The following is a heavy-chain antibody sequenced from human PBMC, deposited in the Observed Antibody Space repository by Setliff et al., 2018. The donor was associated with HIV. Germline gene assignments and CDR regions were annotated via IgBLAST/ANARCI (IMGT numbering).Heavy chain of an antibody. CDR3: AKDRATTLLWFGRGYYFDS. CDR1: GFTFSDYG. Sequence: GGSLRLSCVASGFTFSDYGMHWLRQAPGKGLEWVAVISYDGGNQFHAESVKGRFTISRDNSKNTLYLEMNSLRSEDTAVYYCAKDRATTLLWFGRGYYFDSWGQGTLVTVSS. CDR2: ISYDGGNQ. V-gene: IGHV3-30*18. D-gene: IGHD3-10*01. J-gene: IGHJ4*02.